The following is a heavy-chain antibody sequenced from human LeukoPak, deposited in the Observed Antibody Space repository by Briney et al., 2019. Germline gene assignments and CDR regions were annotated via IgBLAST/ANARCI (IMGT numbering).Heavy chain of an antibody. J-gene: IGHJ6*03. D-gene: IGHD3-3*01. V-gene: IGHV1-69*13. CDR3: ARDLTGHYDFWSGYSSYYYYMDV. Sequence: SVKVSCKDSGCTFSSYAISWVRQAPGQGLEWMGGIIPIFGTANYAQKFQGRVTITADESTSTAYMELSSQRSDDTAVYYCARDLTGHYDFWSGYSSYYYYMDVWGKGTTVTVSS. CDR1: GCTFSSYA. CDR2: IIPIFGTA.